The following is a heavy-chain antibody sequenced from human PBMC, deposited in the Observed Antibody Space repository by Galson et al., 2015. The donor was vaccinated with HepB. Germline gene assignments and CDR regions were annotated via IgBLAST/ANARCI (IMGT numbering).Heavy chain of an antibody. CDR2: IRSDGSDK. J-gene: IGHJ6*03. V-gene: IGHV3-30*02. Sequence: SLRLSCAASGFTFNNYGIHWVRQAPGKGLEWVAFIRSDGSDKYYADSVKGRFTISRDNSRNTLYLQMNSLRTEDTAVYYCARDSITHSYYYYYYMDVWGKGTTVTVSS. CDR1: GFTFNNYG. CDR3: ARDSITHSYYYYYYMDV. D-gene: IGHD3-3*02.